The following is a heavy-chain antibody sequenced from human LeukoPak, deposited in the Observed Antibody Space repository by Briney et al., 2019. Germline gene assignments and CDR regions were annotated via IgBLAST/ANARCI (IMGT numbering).Heavy chain of an antibody. D-gene: IGHD2-2*01. J-gene: IGHJ4*02. CDR2: MSSSGSTI. CDR3: ARSILPAANTIDY. Sequence: GGSLRLSCAASGFTFSDYYMNWIRQAPGKGLEWISYMSSSGSTISYADSVTGRFTVSRDNAKNSLYLQMNSLRAEDTAVYYCARSILPAANTIDYWGQGTLLTVSS. CDR1: GFTFSDYY. V-gene: IGHV3-11*04.